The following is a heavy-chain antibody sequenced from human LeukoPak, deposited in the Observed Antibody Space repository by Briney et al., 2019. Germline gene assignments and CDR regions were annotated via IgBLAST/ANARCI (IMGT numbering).Heavy chain of an antibody. CDR2: ISSSGSTI. V-gene: IGHV3-48*03. J-gene: IGHJ4*02. CDR3: ARGYLKRDY. Sequence: PGGSLRLSCAASGLTYSSYEMNWVRQSPGKGLEWVSYISSSGSTIYYADSVKGRFTISRDNAKNSLYLQMNSLRAEDTAVYYCARGYLKRDYWGQGTLVTVSS. CDR1: GLTYSSYE. D-gene: IGHD1-14*01.